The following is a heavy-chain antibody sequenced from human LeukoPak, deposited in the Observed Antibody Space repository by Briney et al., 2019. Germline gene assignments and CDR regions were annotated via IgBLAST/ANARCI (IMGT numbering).Heavy chain of an antibody. V-gene: IGHV2-5*02. CDR2: LYWDADK. CDR1: GISLTSTGLG. Sequence: SGPTLVKPTQTLTLTCTFAGISLTSTGLGVGWTRQPPGKPLEWLALLYWDADKRYSPSLKSSLTITKHTSENHVVLKMTNMDPMDTATYYCVHTMLYQNGCFDYWGQGTLVTVSS. J-gene: IGHJ4*02. CDR3: VHTMLYQNGCFDY. D-gene: IGHD3-10*02.